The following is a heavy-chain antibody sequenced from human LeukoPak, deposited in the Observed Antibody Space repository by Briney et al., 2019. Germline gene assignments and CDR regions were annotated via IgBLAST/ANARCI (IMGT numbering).Heavy chain of an antibody. J-gene: IGHJ4*02. CDR1: GFTVSSNY. CDR2: IYRCATT. Sequence: PGGSLRLSCAASGFTVSSNYITWVRQAPGKGLEWVSVIYRCATTFHADSVKGRFTISRDNAKNSLYLQMNSLRAEDTAVYYCASLTRIAAGDYFDYWGQGTLVTVSS. D-gene: IGHD6-13*01. V-gene: IGHV3-66*01. CDR3: ASLTRIAAGDYFDY.